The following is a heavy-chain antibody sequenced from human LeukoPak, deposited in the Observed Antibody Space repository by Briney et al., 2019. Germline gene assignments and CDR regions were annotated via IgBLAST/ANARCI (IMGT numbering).Heavy chain of an antibody. CDR3: ARDPGLDYDSQEGFDY. Sequence: GASVKVSCKASGGTFSSYAISWVRQAPGQGLEWMGWINPNSGGTNYAQKFQGRVTMTRDTSISTAYMELSRLRSDDTAVYYCARDPGLDYDSQEGFDYWGQGTLVTVSS. D-gene: IGHD3-22*01. J-gene: IGHJ4*02. V-gene: IGHV1-2*02. CDR1: GGTFSSYA. CDR2: INPNSGGT.